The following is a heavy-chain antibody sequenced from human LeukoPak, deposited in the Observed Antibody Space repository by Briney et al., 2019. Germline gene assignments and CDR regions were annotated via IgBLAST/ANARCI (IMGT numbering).Heavy chain of an antibody. Sequence: SVKVSCKASGGTFSSYAISWVRQAPGQGLEWMGGIIPIFGTANYAQKFQGRVTITADESTSTAYMELSSLRSEDTAVYYCASPLIVVPAAIWAFDIWGQGTMVTVSS. CDR1: GGTFSSYA. D-gene: IGHD2-2*01. CDR2: IIPIFGTA. CDR3: ASPLIVVPAAIWAFDI. V-gene: IGHV1-69*13. J-gene: IGHJ3*02.